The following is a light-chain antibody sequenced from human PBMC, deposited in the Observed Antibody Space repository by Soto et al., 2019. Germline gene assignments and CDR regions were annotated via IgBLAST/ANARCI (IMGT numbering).Light chain of an antibody. J-gene: IGKJ1*01. Sequence: DIVLTQSPATLSLSPGERATLSCRASQTVTNFLAWYQKKPGQAPRLLIYAASTTIAGIPARFRGSWSGTDFTLTISRLEPEEFAVYYCQRYGGFGQGTKVYIK. V-gene: IGKV3-11*01. CDR2: AAS. CDR3: QRYGG. CDR1: QTVTNF.